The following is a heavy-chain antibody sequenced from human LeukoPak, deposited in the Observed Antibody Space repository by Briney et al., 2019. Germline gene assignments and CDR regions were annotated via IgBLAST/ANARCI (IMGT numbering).Heavy chain of an antibody. J-gene: IGHJ4*02. CDR2: IYYSGST. CDR3: ARSWGEDY. D-gene: IGHD3-16*01. Sequence: SETLSLTCTVSGGSVSSSSSYWSWIRQPPGKGLEWIGYIYYSGSTNHNPSLKSRVTISVDTSKNQFSLKLSSVTAADTAVYYCARSWGEDYWGQGTLVTVSS. CDR1: GGSVSSSSSY. V-gene: IGHV4-61*01.